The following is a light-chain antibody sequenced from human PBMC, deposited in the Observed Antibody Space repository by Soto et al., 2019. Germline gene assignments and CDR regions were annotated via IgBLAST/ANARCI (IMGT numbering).Light chain of an antibody. CDR3: SSYTSSSTPYA. Sequence: QSALTQPASASGSPGQSVTISCTGSSSDIGGYNYVSWYQQPPGHAPKLMIYDVSKRPSGVSNRFSGSKSGNTASLTISGLQAEDEADYYCSSYTSSSTPYAFGTGTKVTVL. CDR2: DVS. CDR1: SSDIGGYNY. V-gene: IGLV2-14*01. J-gene: IGLJ1*01.